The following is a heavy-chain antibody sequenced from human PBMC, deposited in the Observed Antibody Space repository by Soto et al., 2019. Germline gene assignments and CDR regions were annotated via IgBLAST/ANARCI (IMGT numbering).Heavy chain of an antibody. J-gene: IGHJ4*02. CDR3: AKAPTVDGWYSFDY. CDR1: GFTFDDYT. D-gene: IGHD4-17*01. V-gene: IGHV3-43*01. Sequence: EVHLVESGGVVVQPGGSLRLSCAASGFTFDDYTMHWVRQSPGKGLEWVSLISWDGGSAAGSTFYSDSVKGRFTISRDNTKTSLYLQMSSLRTEDSALYYCAKAPTVDGWYSFDYWGQGTLFTVSS. CDR2: ISWDGGSAAGST.